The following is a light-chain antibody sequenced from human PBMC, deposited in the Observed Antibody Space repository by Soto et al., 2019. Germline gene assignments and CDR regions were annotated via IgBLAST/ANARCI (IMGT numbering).Light chain of an antibody. CDR1: QSISSW. Sequence: DIQMTQSPSTLSASVGDRVTSTCRASQSISSWLAWYQQKPGKAPKLLIYDASSLESGVPSRFSGSGYGTEFTLTISSLQPDDFATYYCQQYNSYWTFGQGTKVDIK. CDR2: DAS. V-gene: IGKV1-5*01. CDR3: QQYNSYWT. J-gene: IGKJ1*01.